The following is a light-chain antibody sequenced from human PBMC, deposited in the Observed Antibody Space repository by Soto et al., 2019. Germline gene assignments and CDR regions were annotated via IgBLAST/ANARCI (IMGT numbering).Light chain of an antibody. J-gene: IGLJ2*01. Sequence: QSALTQPASVSGSPGQSITISCTGTSSDVGSYNLVSWYQQHPGKAPKLMIYEGSKRPSGVSNRFSGSKSGNTASLTISGLQAEDEADYYCCLYAGSSTPPVVFGGGTKVTVL. V-gene: IGLV2-23*01. CDR2: EGS. CDR1: SSDVGSYNL. CDR3: CLYAGSSTPPVV.